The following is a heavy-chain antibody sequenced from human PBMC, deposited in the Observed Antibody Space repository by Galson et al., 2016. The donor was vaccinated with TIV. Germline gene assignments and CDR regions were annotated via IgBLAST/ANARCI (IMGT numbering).Heavy chain of an antibody. J-gene: IGHJ6*03. CDR3: ARVRSLYSYDWTMDV. CDR2: VYGTGST. V-gene: IGHV4-61*02. CDR1: GGSINSDNYF. D-gene: IGHD1-20*01. Sequence: TLSLTCNVSGGSINSDNYFWTWIRQPAGKGLEWIGLVYGTGSTTYNPPLKSRVTILVDTSKNQFSLKLSSVTAADSAVYYCARVRSLYSYDWTMDVWGKGTTVTVSS.